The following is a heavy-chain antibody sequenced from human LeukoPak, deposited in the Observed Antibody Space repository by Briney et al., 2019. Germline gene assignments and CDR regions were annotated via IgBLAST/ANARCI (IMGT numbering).Heavy chain of an antibody. J-gene: IGHJ5*02. D-gene: IGHD3-16*01. CDR1: GGTFSKYA. V-gene: IGHV1-69*05. Sequence: ASVKVSCKASGGTFSKYALSWVRQAPGQGLEWMGAIIPFLDTSNYPPKFQDRVTITTDESTSTAYMDLSSLRSDDTAVYYCARAQPGNYVWPLDLWGQGTLVTVSS. CDR3: ARAQPGNYVWPLDL. CDR2: IIPFLDTS.